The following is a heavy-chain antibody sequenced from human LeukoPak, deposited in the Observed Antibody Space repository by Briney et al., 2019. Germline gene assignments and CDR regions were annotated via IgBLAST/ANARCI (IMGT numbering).Heavy chain of an antibody. CDR2: ISSSGSTI. J-gene: IGHJ6*02. CDR1: GFTFSDYY. CDR3: AGSIAARPYYYYYGMAV. V-gene: IGHV3-11*01. Sequence: GGSLRLSCAASGFTFSDYYMIWIRQAPGKGLEWVSYISSSGSTIYYADSVKGRFTISRDNAKNSLYLQMNSLRAEDMAVYYCAGSIAARPYYYYYGMAVWGQGTTVTVSS. D-gene: IGHD6-6*01.